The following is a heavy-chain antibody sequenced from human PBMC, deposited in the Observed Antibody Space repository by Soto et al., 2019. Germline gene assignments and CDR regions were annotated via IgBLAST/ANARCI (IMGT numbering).Heavy chain of an antibody. CDR1: GFTFSSYG. V-gene: IGHV3-30*18. CDR2: ISYDGSNK. CDR3: AKEWVYDSSGWSFDY. D-gene: IGHD3-22*01. Sequence: QVQLVESGGGVVQPGRSLRLSCAASGFTFSSYGMHWVRQAPGKGLEWVAVISYDGSNKYYADSVKGRFTISTDNSKNTLYRQMNSLRAEDTAVYYCAKEWVYDSSGWSFDYWGQGTLVTASS. J-gene: IGHJ4*02.